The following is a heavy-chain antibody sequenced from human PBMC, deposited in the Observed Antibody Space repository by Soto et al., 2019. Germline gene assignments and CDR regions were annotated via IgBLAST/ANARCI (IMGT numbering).Heavy chain of an antibody. CDR1: GGSISSYY. D-gene: IGHD3-10*01. CDR3: ARDKWFGEPTSYYYYGVDV. Sequence: SATLSLTCTVSGGSISSYYWSWIRQPAGKGLEWIGRIYTSGSTNYNPSLKSRVTMSVDTSKNQFSLKLSSVTAADTAVYYCARDKWFGEPTSYYYYGVDVWGQGTTVTVSS. J-gene: IGHJ6*02. V-gene: IGHV4-4*07. CDR2: IYTSGST.